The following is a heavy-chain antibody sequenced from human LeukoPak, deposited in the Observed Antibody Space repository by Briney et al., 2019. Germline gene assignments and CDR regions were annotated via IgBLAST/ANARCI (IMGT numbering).Heavy chain of an antibody. Sequence: PSETLSLTCTVSGGSISSYYWSWIRQPPGKGLEWIGYIYYSGSTNYNPSLKSRVTISVDTSKNQFSLKLSSVTAADTAAYYCARVATPDAFDIWGQGTMVTVSS. J-gene: IGHJ3*02. D-gene: IGHD2-15*01. CDR2: IYYSGST. CDR3: ARVATPDAFDI. V-gene: IGHV4-59*01. CDR1: GGSISSYY.